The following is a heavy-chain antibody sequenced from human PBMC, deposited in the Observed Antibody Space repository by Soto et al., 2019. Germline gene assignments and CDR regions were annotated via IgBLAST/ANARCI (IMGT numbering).Heavy chain of an antibody. CDR1: GGSFSGYY. Sequence: SETLSLTCAVYGGSFSGYYWTWIRQPPGTGLEWIGEINHSGSTNYNPSLKSRVTISVDTSKNQFSLKLSSVTAADTAVYYCARERGAVGDFDYWGQGTLVTVSS. CDR2: INHSGST. CDR3: ARERGAVGDFDY. J-gene: IGHJ4*02. V-gene: IGHV4-34*01. D-gene: IGHD3-16*01.